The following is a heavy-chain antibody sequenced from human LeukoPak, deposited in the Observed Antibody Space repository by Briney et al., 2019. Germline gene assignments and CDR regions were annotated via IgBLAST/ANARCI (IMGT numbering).Heavy chain of an antibody. J-gene: IGHJ4*02. D-gene: IGHD3-22*01. CDR1: GFTFSSYG. Sequence: GRSLRLSCAASGFTFSSYGMHWVRQAPGKGLEWVAVISYDGSNKYYADSVKGRFTISRDNSKNTLYLQMNSLRAEDTAVYYCARPPFTYYYDSSGPLDYWGQGTLVTVSS. V-gene: IGHV3-30-3*01. CDR2: ISYDGSNK. CDR3: ARPPFTYYYDSSGPLDY.